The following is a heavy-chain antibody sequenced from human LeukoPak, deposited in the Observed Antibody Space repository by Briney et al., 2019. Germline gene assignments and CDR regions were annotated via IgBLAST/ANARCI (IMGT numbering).Heavy chain of an antibody. CDR2: ISGSGDTT. CDR3: AKAKTQAMVLPGNY. Sequence: GGSLRLSCAASGFTFSNYAMSWVRQAPGKGLEWVSTISGSGDTTYYADSVKGRFTISRDNSKNTLYLQMNRLRAEDTAVYYCAKAKTQAMVLPGNYWGQGTLVTVSS. V-gene: IGHV3-23*01. D-gene: IGHD5-18*01. CDR1: GFTFSNYA. J-gene: IGHJ4*02.